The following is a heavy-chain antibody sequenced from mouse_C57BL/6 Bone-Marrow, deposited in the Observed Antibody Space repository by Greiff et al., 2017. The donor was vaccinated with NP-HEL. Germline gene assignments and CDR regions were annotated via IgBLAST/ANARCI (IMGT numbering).Heavy chain of an antibody. CDR3: ARRRRIYYDYRGFDY. V-gene: IGHV1-4*01. CDR1: GYTFTSYT. CDR2: INPSSGYT. J-gene: IGHJ2*01. D-gene: IGHD2-4*01. Sequence: VQLQQSGAELARPGASVKMSCKASGYTFTSYTMHWVKQRPGQGLEWIGYINPSSGYTKYNQKFKDKATLTADKSSSTAYMQLSSLTSEDSAVYYCARRRRIYYDYRGFDYWGQGTTLTVSS.